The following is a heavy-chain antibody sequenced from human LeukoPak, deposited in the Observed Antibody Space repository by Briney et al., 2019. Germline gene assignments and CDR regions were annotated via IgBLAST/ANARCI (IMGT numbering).Heavy chain of an antibody. V-gene: IGHV1-18*01. CDR2: IISYNANT. CDR1: GYTFTSYG. Sequence: ASVKVSCKASGYTFTSYGISWVRQAPGQGLEWMGWIISYNANTNYAQKLQGRVTMTTDTSTSTAYMELSRLRSDDTAVYYCARVVVRGPGYFDYWGQGTLVTVSS. CDR3: ARVVVRGPGYFDY. D-gene: IGHD3-10*01. J-gene: IGHJ4*02.